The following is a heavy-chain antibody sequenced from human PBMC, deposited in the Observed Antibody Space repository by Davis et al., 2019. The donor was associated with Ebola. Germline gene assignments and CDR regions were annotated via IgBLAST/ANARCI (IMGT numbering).Heavy chain of an antibody. D-gene: IGHD6-6*01. J-gene: IGHJ6*02. CDR2: IYYSGST. V-gene: IGHV4-61*01. CDR1: GGSVSSGSYY. CDR3: ARDKSIAAPNYYYGMDV. Sequence: PSETLSLTCTVSGGSVSSGSYYWSWIRQPPGKGLEWIGYIYYSGSTNYNPSLKSRVTISVDTSKNQFSLKLSSVTAADTAVYYCARDKSIAAPNYYYGMDVWGRGTTVTVSS.